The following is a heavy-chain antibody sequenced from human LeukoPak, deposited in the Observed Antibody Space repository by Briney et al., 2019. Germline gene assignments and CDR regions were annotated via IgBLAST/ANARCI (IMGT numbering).Heavy chain of an antibody. D-gene: IGHD2-15*01. CDR1: GFSFSDYG. J-gene: IGHJ4*02. Sequence: PGGSLRLSCAASGFSFSDYGMNWVRQAPGKGLEWVSSITSGGSFIYYADSVKGRFTISRDNAKNSLYLQMNRLRAEDTAVYYCARVASSGALRTDYWGQGTLVTVSS. CDR3: ARVASSGALRTDY. V-gene: IGHV3-21*01. CDR2: ITSGGSFI.